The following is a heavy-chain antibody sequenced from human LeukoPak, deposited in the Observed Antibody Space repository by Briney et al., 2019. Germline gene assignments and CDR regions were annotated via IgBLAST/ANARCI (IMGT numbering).Heavy chain of an antibody. D-gene: IGHD1-26*01. J-gene: IGHJ4*02. V-gene: IGHV3-30*18. CDR2: ISYDGSNK. CDR3: AKEGSNGDFDY. CDR1: GFTFSSYD. Sequence: GGSLRLSCAASGFTFSSYDMHWVRQAPGKGLEWVTVISYDGSNKYYGDSVKGRFTISRDNSKNTLYLKMNSLRAEDTAVYYCAKEGSNGDFDYWGQGTLVSVSS.